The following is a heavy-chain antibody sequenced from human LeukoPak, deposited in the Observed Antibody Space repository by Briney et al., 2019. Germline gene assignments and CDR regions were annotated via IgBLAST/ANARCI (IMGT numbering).Heavy chain of an antibody. J-gene: IGHJ3*02. CDR1: GGSISSYY. V-gene: IGHV4-59*01. CDR3: ARVLRRYSYGVDAFAI. CDR2: IYYSGST. Sequence: KPSETLSLTCTVSGGSISSYYWSWIRQPPGKGLEWIGYIYYSGSTNYNPSLKSRVTISVDTSKNQFSLKLSSVTAADTAVYYCARVLRRYSYGVDAFAIWGQGTMVTVSS. D-gene: IGHD5-18*01.